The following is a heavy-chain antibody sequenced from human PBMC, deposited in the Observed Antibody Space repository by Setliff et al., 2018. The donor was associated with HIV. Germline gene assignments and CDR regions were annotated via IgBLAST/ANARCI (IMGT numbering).Heavy chain of an antibody. D-gene: IGHD3-10*01. CDR2: IYTSGTT. V-gene: IGHV4-30-4*08. CDR1: GDSITSGHFY. CDR3: ARVIRGVYFYDGTGYYYFDD. J-gene: IGHJ4*02. Sequence: SETLSLTCTVSGDSITSGHFYWGWIRQAPGKGLEWIGYIYTSGTTEYNDSFKSRVTISVDANNNQVFMKMTSVTAADTAVYYCARVIRGVYFYDGTGYYYFDDWGQGALVTVSS.